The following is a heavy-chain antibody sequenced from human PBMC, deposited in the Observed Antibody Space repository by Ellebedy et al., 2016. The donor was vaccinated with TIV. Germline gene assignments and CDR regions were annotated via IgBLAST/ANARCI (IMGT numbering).Heavy chain of an antibody. CDR3: ARDLMDTYGISSSAIDYYYYGMDV. J-gene: IGHJ6*02. Sequence: ASVKVSCKPSGNTFSIYAIHWVRQAPGQSLEWMGWINTDNGNTKYSQKFQGRVTITRDTSASTACMELSSLRSEDTAVYYCARDLMDTYGISSSAIDYYYYGMDVWGQGTTVTVSS. CDR1: GNTFSIYA. D-gene: IGHD5-18*01. CDR2: INTDNGNT. V-gene: IGHV1-3*04.